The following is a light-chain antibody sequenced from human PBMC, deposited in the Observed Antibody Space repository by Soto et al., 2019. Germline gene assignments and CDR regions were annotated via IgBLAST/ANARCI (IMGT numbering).Light chain of an antibody. V-gene: IGLV2-23*01. J-gene: IGLJ1*01. CDR1: SSDVGSYNL. Sequence: HSVLTQPASVSGSPVQSITISCTGTSSDVGSYNLVSWYQQHPGKAPKLMIYEGSKRPSGVSNRFSGSKSGNTASLTISGLQAEDEADYYCCSYAGSSTFVFGTGTKVTDL. CDR3: CSYAGSSTFV. CDR2: EGS.